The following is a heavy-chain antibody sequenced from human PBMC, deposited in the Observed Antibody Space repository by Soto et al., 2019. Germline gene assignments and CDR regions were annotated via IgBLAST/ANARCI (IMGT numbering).Heavy chain of an antibody. D-gene: IGHD6-19*01. CDR3: AGMPYTSGLRFDP. V-gene: IGHV4-30-2*01. CDR2: IYQSGVT. J-gene: IGHJ5*02. CDR1: GDSYSISTYS. Sequence: SETLSLTCNMSGDSYSISTYSWSWIRQPPGKALQWIGFIYQSGVTSYNPSLASRVSIPLDRSNNQRSLKLKSVTAADTAVYFCAGMPYTSGLRFDPWGPGTLVTVSS.